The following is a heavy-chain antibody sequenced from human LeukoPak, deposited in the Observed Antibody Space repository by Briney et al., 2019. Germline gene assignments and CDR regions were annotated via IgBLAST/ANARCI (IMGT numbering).Heavy chain of an antibody. Sequence: ASEILSLTCTVSGGSISSGDYYWSWIRQPPGKGLEWIGYIYYSGSTYYNPSLKSRVTISVDTSKNQFSLKLSSVTAADTAVYYCARLSYDSSGYYFPKLDYWGQGTLVTVSS. CDR2: IYYSGST. CDR1: GGSISSGDYY. CDR3: ARLSYDSSGYYFPKLDY. J-gene: IGHJ4*02. D-gene: IGHD3-22*01. V-gene: IGHV4-30-4*01.